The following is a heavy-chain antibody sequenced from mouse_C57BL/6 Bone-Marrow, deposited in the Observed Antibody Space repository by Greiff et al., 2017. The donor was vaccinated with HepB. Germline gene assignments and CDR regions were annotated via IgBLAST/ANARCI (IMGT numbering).Heavy chain of an antibody. D-gene: IGHD1-1*01. J-gene: IGHJ2*01. CDR3: ARSQFQYGSSYGY. Sequence: QVQLQQSGPELVKPGASVKISCKASGYAFSSSWMNWVKQRPGKGLEWIGRIYPGDGDTNYNGKFKGKATLTADKSSSTAYMQLSSLTSEDSAVYFCARSQFQYGSSYGYWGQGTTLTVSS. CDR1: GYAFSSSW. V-gene: IGHV1-82*01. CDR2: IYPGDGDT.